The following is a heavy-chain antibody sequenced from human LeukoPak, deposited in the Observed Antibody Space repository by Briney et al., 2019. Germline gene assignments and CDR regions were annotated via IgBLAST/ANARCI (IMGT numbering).Heavy chain of an antibody. D-gene: IGHD2-21*02. CDR2: ISGSGGET. J-gene: IGHJ2*01. CDR3: ATGLAVTATTYWYFDL. Sequence: GGSLRLSCAASGFPFSSYGMSWVRQAPGKGLEWVSTISGSGGETNYADSVKGRFTISRDNSKHTLYLQMNSLRAEDTAVYYCATGLAVTATTYWYFDLWGRGTLVTVSS. V-gene: IGHV3-23*01. CDR1: GFPFSSYG.